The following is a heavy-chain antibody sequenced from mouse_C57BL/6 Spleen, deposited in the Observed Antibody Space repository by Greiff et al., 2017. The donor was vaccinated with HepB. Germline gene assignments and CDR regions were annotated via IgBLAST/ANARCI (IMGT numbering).Heavy chain of an antibody. J-gene: IGHJ2*01. CDR1: GYAFSSSW. V-gene: IGHV1-82*01. Sequence: QVQLQQSGPELVKPGASVKISCKASGYAFSSSWMNWVKQRPGKGLEWIGRIYPGDGDTNYNGKFKGKATLTADKSSSTAYMQLSSLTSEDSAVYCCARCYGSHFDYWGQGTTLTVSS. CDR2: IYPGDGDT. D-gene: IGHD2-2*01. CDR3: ARCYGSHFDY.